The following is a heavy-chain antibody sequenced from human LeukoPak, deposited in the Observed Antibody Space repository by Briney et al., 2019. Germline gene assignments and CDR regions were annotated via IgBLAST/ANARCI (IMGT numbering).Heavy chain of an antibody. CDR3: ARDLRYYDSSGYSLTYFDY. V-gene: IGHV4-61*02. D-gene: IGHD3-22*01. CDR2: IYTSGST. Sequence: PSQTLSLTCTVSGGSISSGSYYWSWIRQPAGKGLEWIGRIYTSGSTNYNPSLKSRVTISVDTSKNQFSLKLSSVTAADTAVYYCARDLRYYDSSGYSLTYFDYWGQGTLVTVSS. J-gene: IGHJ4*02. CDR1: GGSISSGSYY.